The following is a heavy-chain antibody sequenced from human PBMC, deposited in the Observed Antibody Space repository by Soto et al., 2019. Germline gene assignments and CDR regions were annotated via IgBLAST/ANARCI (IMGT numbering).Heavy chain of an antibody. CDR3: ARVAGYSGYDYAYFDY. CDR2: ISSSSSYI. D-gene: IGHD5-12*01. Sequence: LRLSCAASGFTFSSYSMNWVRQAPGKGLEWVSSISSSSSYIYYADSVKGRFTISRDNAKNSLYLQMNSLRAEDTAVYYCARVAGYSGYDYAYFDYWGQGTLVTVSS. CDR1: GFTFSSYS. J-gene: IGHJ4*02. V-gene: IGHV3-21*01.